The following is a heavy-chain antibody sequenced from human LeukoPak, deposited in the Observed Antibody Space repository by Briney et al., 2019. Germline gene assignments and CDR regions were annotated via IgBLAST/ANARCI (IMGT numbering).Heavy chain of an antibody. CDR2: ISGSGAGT. D-gene: IGHD4-17*01. CDR1: RFTFSIYA. J-gene: IGHJ4*02. V-gene: IGHV3-23*01. CDR3: AKFNGDPGYYFDY. Sequence: QPGGSLRLSCEASRFTFSIYAMSWVRQAPGKGLEWVSSISGSGAGTYYADSVKGRSTISRDNSKNTLYLQMNGLRAEDTAVYYCAKFNGDPGYYFDYWGQETLVTVSS.